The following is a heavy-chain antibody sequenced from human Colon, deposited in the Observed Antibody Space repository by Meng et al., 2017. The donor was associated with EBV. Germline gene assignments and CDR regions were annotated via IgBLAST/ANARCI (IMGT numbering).Heavy chain of an antibody. Sequence: LQLQESGSGLVKPSQTLSLTRAVSGSSISSGGYSWSWIRQPPGKGLEWLGNIYHSGSTYYNPSLKSRVTISVDRSKNVFSLKLTSVTAADTAVYYCARASVDMVYFDSWGQGILVTVSS. CDR1: GSSISSGGYS. CDR2: IYHSGST. J-gene: IGHJ4*02. D-gene: IGHD5-12*01. V-gene: IGHV4-30-2*01. CDR3: ARASVDMVYFDS.